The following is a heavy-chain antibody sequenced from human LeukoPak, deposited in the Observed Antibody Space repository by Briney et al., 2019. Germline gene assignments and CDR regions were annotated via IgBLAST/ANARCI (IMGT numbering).Heavy chain of an antibody. V-gene: IGHV3-11*01. J-gene: IGHJ4*02. CDR2: ISGGGNVI. Sequence: GGSLRLSCAASGFTFSAYYMTWIRQAPGKGLEWLSYISGGGNVIKYADSVKGRFTISRDNAKNSLYLQMNSLRVEDTAVYYCKRDPRLIDYRGQGTLVTVSS. CDR3: KRDPRLIDY. D-gene: IGHD2-8*01. CDR1: GFTFSAYY.